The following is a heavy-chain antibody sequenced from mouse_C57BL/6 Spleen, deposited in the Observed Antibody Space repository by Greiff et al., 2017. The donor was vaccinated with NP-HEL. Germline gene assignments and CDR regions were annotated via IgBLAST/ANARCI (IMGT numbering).Heavy chain of an antibody. V-gene: IGHV5-6*01. Sequence: EVKLMESGGDLVKPGGSLKLSCAASGFTFSSYGMSWVRQTPDKRLEWVATISSGGSYTYYPDSVKGRFTISRDNAKNTLYLQMSSLKSEDTAMYYCARHEDYYGSSPWFAYWGQGTLVTVSA. CDR3: ARHEDYYGSSPWFAY. J-gene: IGHJ3*01. CDR1: GFTFSSYG. CDR2: ISSGGSYT. D-gene: IGHD1-1*01.